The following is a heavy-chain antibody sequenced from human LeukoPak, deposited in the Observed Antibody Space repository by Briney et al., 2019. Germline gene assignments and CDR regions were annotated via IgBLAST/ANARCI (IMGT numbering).Heavy chain of an antibody. CDR3: VRGTGY. CDR2: ISSNGDNT. Sequence: GGSLRLSCSVSGFTFSTYVMHWVRQAPGKGLEYVSTISSNGDNTYYADSVRGRFTISRDNSKNTLYLQMSSLRADDTAVYYCVRGTGYWGQGTLVTVSS. CDR1: GFTFSTYV. V-gene: IGHV3-64D*06. J-gene: IGHJ4*02.